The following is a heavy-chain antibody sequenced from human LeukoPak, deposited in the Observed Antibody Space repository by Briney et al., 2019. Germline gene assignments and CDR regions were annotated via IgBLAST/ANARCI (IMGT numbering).Heavy chain of an antibody. CDR1: EFTFSSYW. D-gene: IGHD2-21*01. Sequence: GGSLRLSCTASEFTFSSYWMSWVRQAPGKGLEWVANIKQDGGEKDYEDSVKGRFTISRDNAKNSLYLQMNTLRAEDTAVYYCARYCGGDCYGMDVWGQGTTVTVSS. CDR3: ARYCGGDCYGMDV. J-gene: IGHJ6*02. CDR2: IKQDGGEK. V-gene: IGHV3-7*01.